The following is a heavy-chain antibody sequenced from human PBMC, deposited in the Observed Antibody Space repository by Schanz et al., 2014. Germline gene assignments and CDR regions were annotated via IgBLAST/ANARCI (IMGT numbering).Heavy chain of an antibody. CDR1: GYTFINYA. CDR3: AREGSGWYRAIYYGMDV. D-gene: IGHD6-19*01. V-gene: IGHV1-2*02. CDR2: INPNSGDT. J-gene: IGHJ6*02. Sequence: QVQLGQSGSELKKPGASVKVSCKASGYTFINYAMNWVRQAPGQGLEWMGWINPNSGDTKYEQKCQGRVTMTRDTSISPAYMELSRLRSDDSAVYYCAREGSGWYRAIYYGMDVWGQGTTVTVSS.